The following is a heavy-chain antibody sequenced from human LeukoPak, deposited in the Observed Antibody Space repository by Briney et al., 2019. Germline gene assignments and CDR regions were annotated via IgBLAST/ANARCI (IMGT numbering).Heavy chain of an antibody. CDR1: GASVGSAGYY. CDR3: ARTQSQSGSYRYYFGY. Sequence: EASETLSLTCTVSGASVGSAGYYWSWIRQPPGGGLEWIGYIYYISNTNYNPSLKSRATMSVDPSKNQFSLKLNSVTAADTAVYYCARTQSQSGSYRYYFGYWGQGTLVTVSS. CDR2: IYYISNT. V-gene: IGHV4-61*08. D-gene: IGHD1-26*01. J-gene: IGHJ4*02.